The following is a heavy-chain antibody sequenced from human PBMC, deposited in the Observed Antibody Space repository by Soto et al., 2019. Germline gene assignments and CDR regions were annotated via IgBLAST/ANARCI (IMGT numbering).Heavy chain of an antibody. Sequence: GASVKVSCKASGGTFSSYAISWVRQAPGQGLEWMGGIIPIFGTANYAQKFQGRVTITADESTSTAYMELSSLRSEDTAVYYCAINYGPPISAWRGYFDYWGQGTLVTVSS. J-gene: IGHJ4*02. V-gene: IGHV1-69*13. CDR1: GGTFSSYA. CDR2: IIPIFGTA. CDR3: AINYGPPISAWRGYFDY. D-gene: IGHD4-17*01.